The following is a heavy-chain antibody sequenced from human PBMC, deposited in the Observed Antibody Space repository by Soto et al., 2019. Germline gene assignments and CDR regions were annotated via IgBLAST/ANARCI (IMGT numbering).Heavy chain of an antibody. J-gene: IGHJ4*02. Sequence: PSETQCLTCTVAGGYIKDYCWSWIRQPPGKGLEWIGYIYYSGSTNYNPSLKSRVTISVDTSKNQFSLKLSSVTAADTAVYYCERRYGGNFDYWGQGTLVTVSS. D-gene: IGHD1-26*01. CDR2: IYYSGST. CDR3: ERRYGGNFDY. V-gene: IGHV4-59*01. CDR1: GGYIKDYC.